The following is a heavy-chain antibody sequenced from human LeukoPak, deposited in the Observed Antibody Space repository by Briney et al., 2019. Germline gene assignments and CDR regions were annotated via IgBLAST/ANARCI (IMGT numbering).Heavy chain of an antibody. CDR1: GGSFSGYY. CDR2: INHSGST. CDR3: ARGLFGFDY. J-gene: IGHJ4*02. V-gene: IGHV4-34*01. D-gene: IGHD3-3*01. Sequence: SETLSLTCAVYGGSFSGYYWSWIRQPPGKGLEWIGEINHSGSTNYNPSLKSRVTISVDTSKNQFSLKLSSVTAADTAVYYCARGLFGFDYWGQGTLVTVSS.